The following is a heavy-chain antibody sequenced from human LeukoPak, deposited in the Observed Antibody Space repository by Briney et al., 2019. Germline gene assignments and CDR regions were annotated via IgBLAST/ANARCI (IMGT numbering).Heavy chain of an antibody. J-gene: IGHJ4*02. Sequence: SETLSLTCTVSGGSISSYYWGWIRQPPGKGLEWIGSIYHSGSTYYNPSLKSRVTISVDTSKNQFSLKLSSVTAADTAVYYCARHQAFIVVVPAAPFDYWGQGTLVTVSS. V-gene: IGHV4-38-2*02. D-gene: IGHD2-2*01. CDR1: GGSISSYY. CDR2: IYHSGST. CDR3: ARHQAFIVVVPAAPFDY.